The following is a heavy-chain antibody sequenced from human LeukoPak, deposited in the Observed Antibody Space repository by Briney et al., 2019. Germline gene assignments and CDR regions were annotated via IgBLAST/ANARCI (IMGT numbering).Heavy chain of an antibody. CDR3: ASADYDMAFDI. J-gene: IGHJ3*02. V-gene: IGHV4-31*03. CDR1: GGSISSGGYY. D-gene: IGHD3-9*01. CDR2: IYYSGST. Sequence: SETLFLTCTVSGGSISSGGYYWSWIRQHPGKGLEWIGYIYYSGSTDYNPSLKSRFTMSVDTSKNQFSLKLSSVTAADTAVYYCASADYDMAFDIWGQGTMVTVSS.